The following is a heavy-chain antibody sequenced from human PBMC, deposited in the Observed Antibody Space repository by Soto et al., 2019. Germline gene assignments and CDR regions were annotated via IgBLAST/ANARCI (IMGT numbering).Heavy chain of an antibody. D-gene: IGHD3-22*01. V-gene: IGHV1-69*13. J-gene: IGHJ4*02. Sequence: ASVKVSGKASGGTFSSYAIDWVRQAPGQGLEWMGGIIPIFGKANYAQKFQGRITITADESTSTAYMELRSLRSEDTAVYYCARGVHYDSSSYYYFYWGQGTLVTVSS. CDR1: GGTFSSYA. CDR2: IIPIFGKA. CDR3: ARGVHYDSSSYYYFY.